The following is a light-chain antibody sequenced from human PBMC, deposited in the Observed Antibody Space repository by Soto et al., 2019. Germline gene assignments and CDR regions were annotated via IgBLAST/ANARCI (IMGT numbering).Light chain of an antibody. CDR3: AAWDDSLNGVV. CDR1: VSNIGSNS. CDR2: DNN. V-gene: IGLV1-44*01. Sequence: QPVLTQPPSASGTPGQRVTISCFGSVSNIGSNSVNWYQQLPGTAPKLLIYDNNQRPSGVPDRFSGSRSGTSASLAISGLQSEDEADYYCAAWDDSLNGVVFGGGTKLTVL. J-gene: IGLJ2*01.